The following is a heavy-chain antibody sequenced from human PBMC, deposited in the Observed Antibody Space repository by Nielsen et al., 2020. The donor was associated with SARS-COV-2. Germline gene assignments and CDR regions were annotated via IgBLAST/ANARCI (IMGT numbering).Heavy chain of an antibody. CDR3: ARQRGDYYDSSGNGWFDP. J-gene: IGHJ5*02. V-gene: IGHV5-51*01. CDR2: IYPGDSDT. CDR1: GFTFSSYW. D-gene: IGHD3-22*01. Sequence: GGSLRLSCAASGFTFSSYWMSWVRQMPGEGLEWMGIIYPGDSDTRYSPSFQGQVTISADKSISTAYLQWSSLKASDTAMYYCARQRGDYYDSSGNGWFDPWGQGTLVTVSS.